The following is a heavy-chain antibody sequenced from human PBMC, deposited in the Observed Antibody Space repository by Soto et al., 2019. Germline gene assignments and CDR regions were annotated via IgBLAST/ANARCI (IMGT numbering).Heavy chain of an antibody. CDR1: CGSFSCYY. CDR3: ERGAAAGNSRSNYYYYGMEV. Sequence: SETLSLTCAVYCGSFSCYYWSWIRQPPGKGLEWIGEINHSGSTNYNPSLKSRVTISVDTSKNQFSLKLSSVTAADTDVYYCERGAAAGNSRSNYYYYGMEVWGQGTKVNVSS. D-gene: IGHD6-13*01. V-gene: IGHV4-34*01. J-gene: IGHJ6*02. CDR2: INHSGST.